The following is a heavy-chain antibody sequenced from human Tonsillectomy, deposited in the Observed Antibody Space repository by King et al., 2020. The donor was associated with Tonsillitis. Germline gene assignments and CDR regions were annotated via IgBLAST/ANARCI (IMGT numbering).Heavy chain of an antibody. CDR3: GRVDRYVGEGLVDY. V-gene: IGHV4-39*02. D-gene: IGHD3-9*01. CDR1: GGPISSTGYY. Sequence: QLQESGPGLVKPSETLSLTCTVSGGPISSTGYYWTWIRQPPGKGLEWIGSIHASGATYYTPSLNSRVSISVDTSKNLFSLKVTSATAADTAVYYCGRVDRYVGEGLVDYWGQGTLVTVSS. J-gene: IGHJ4*02. CDR2: IHASGAT.